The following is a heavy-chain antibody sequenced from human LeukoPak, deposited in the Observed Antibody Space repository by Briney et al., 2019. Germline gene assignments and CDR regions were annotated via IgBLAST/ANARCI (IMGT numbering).Heavy chain of an antibody. CDR2: IKSDGSEK. CDR3: VRSLGSSSADF. CDR1: GFTFINSW. V-gene: IGHV3-7*01. Sequence: PGGSLRLSCAASGFTFINSWMSWVRQAPGKGLEWVANIKSDGSEKYYVDSVEGRFTISRDNAKNSVSLQMNSLRGEDTAVYYCVRSLGSSSADFWGQGTLVIVSS. D-gene: IGHD6-6*01. J-gene: IGHJ4*02.